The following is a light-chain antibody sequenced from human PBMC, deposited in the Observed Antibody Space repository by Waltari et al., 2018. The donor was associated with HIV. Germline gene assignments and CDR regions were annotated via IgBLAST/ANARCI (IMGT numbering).Light chain of an antibody. V-gene: IGLV1-51*01. CDR2: DNN. CDR1: HYNIGHNY. J-gene: IGLJ3*02. Sequence: QSVLTQPPSVSAGPGQKVTISCLGSHYNIGHNYLYWYQQIPGTAPKLLIYDNNKRPSGIPDRFPGSKSDTSATLGITGLQTGDEADYRCGTWDSCLSAVVFGGGTKLTVL. CDR3: GTWDSCLSAVV.